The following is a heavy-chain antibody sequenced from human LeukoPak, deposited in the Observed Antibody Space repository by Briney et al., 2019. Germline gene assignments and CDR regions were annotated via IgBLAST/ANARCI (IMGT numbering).Heavy chain of an antibody. V-gene: IGHV4-59*08. CDR3: ARQVATKGEWAFDV. J-gene: IGHJ3*01. CDR1: GPSISSYY. CDR2: IRHDGHT. D-gene: IGHD5-12*01. Sequence: SETLSLTCTVSGPSISSYYWNWIRQPPGKGLEWIASIRHDGHTYYNASLKSQVTISIDMARNQFSLKFNSVTAADTAVYYCARQVATKGEWAFDVWGQGTMVTVSS.